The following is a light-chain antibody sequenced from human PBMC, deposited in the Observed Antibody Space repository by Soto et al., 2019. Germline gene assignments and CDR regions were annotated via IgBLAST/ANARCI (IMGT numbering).Light chain of an antibody. Sequence: QSALTQPASVSGSPGQAITISCTGTSSDVGDYNYVSWYQHHPGKAPKLMIYEVRNRPSGVSDRFTGSKSGITASLTISGLQAEDEADYYCSSYTSSDTSYVFGTGTKLTV. CDR1: SSDVGDYNY. V-gene: IGLV2-14*01. J-gene: IGLJ1*01. CDR2: EVR. CDR3: SSYTSSDTSYV.